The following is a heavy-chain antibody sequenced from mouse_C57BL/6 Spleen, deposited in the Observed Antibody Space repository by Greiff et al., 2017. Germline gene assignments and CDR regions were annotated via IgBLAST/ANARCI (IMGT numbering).Heavy chain of an antibody. J-gene: IGHJ2*01. CDR3: AREVGLKGYYFDY. Sequence: QVQLKQSGAELVRPGTSVKVSCKASGYAFTNYLIEWVKQRPGQGLEWIGVINPGSGGTNYNEKFKGKATLTADKSSSTAYMQLSSLTSEDSAVYFCAREVGLKGYYFDYWGQGTTLTVSS. CDR2: INPGSGGT. CDR1: GYAFTNYL. V-gene: IGHV1-54*01. D-gene: IGHD1-3*01.